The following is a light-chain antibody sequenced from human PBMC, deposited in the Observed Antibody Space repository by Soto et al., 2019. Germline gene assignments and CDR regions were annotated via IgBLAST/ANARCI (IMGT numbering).Light chain of an antibody. CDR3: CSYAGSSTHYV. J-gene: IGLJ1*01. CDR2: EVT. CDR1: GSDVGGYDY. Sequence: QSVLTQPPSASGSPGQSVTISCTGTGSDVGGYDYVSWYQQRPGKAPKLLIHEVTKRPSGVPDRFSGSKFGNTASLTVSGLQAEDEADYYCCSYAGSSTHYVFGTGTKGTVL. V-gene: IGLV2-8*01.